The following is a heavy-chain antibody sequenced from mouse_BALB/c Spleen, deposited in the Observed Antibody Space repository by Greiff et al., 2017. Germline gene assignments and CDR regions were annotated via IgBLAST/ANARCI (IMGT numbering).Heavy chain of an antibody. CDR2: ISYSGST. V-gene: IGHV3-8*02. D-gene: IGHD2-10*02. Sequence: EVKLQESGPSLVKPSQTLSLACSVTGDSIPSGYWNWIRKFPGNKLEYMGYISYSGSTYYNPSLKSRISITRDTSNNQYYLQLNSVTTEDTATYYGARWGYGNYEAWFAYWGQGTLVTVSA. J-gene: IGHJ3*01. CDR3: ARWGYGNYEAWFAY. CDR1: GDSIPSGY.